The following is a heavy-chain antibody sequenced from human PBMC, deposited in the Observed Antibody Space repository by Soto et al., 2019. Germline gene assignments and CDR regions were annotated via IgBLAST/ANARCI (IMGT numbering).Heavy chain of an antibody. CDR2: IYDSGST. D-gene: IGHD3-9*01. CDR1: GGSIGSSNW. CDR3: ARLKTYDILNKSDY. V-gene: IGHV4-4*02. J-gene: IGHJ4*02. Sequence: QVQLQESGPGLVKPSGTLSLTCAVSGGSIGSSNWWSWVRQPPGKGLEWIGEIYDSGSTNYNPSHKSRVTISLDKYKIQFSLKLSSVTAADTAVCYCARLKTYDILNKSDYWGQGSLVTVSS.